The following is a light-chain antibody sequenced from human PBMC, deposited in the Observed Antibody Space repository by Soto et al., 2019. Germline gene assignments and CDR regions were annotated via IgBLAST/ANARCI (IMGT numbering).Light chain of an antibody. J-gene: IGKJ5*01. CDR1: QSISSY. Sequence: EIVMTQSPATLSVSPLERATLSFMASQSISSYLAWYQQKPGQAPRLLIYDASNRATGIPARFSGSGSGTDFTLIISSLEPEDFAVYYCQQRSNWPPITFGQGTRLEIK. CDR2: DAS. V-gene: IGKV3-11*01. CDR3: QQRSNWPPIT.